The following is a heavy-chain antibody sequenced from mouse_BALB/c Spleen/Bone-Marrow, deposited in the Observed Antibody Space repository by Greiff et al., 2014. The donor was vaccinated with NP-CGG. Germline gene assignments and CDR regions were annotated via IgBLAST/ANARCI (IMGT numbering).Heavy chain of an antibody. CDR1: GYFFVTYW. V-gene: IGHV1-7*01. D-gene: IGHD2-12*01. Sequence: LQESGAELAKPGASVKMSCKTSGYFFVTYWMHWVKQRPGQGLEWIGYINPSTGYTEYNQKFKDKSTLTADKSSNTAFMQLSSLTSADSAVYYCVVWPYDAFDYWGQGASVTVSS. CDR2: INPSTGYT. CDR3: VVWPYDAFDY. J-gene: IGHJ4*01.